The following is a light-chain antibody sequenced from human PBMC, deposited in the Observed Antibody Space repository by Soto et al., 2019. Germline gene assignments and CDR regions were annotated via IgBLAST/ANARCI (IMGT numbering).Light chain of an antibody. Sequence: EIVLTQSPATLSLSPGERASLSCSAIQSVSSSYLAWYQQKPSQAPRLLIYGASSRATGIPDRFSGSGSGTDFTLTISRLEPEDFAVYYCQQYGSSPPWTFGQGTKVDI. CDR1: QSVSSSY. J-gene: IGKJ1*01. CDR3: QQYGSSPPWT. CDR2: GAS. V-gene: IGKV3-20*01.